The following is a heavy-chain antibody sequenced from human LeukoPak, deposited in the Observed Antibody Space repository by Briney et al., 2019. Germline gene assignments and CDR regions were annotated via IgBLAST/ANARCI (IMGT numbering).Heavy chain of an antibody. Sequence: PGGSLRLSCAASGFTFSDYSMNWVRQAPGKGLEWVSSISRRSRHLYYAGSVKGRFTISRDNAKNSLYLQMNSLRAEDMAVYYCVSDLMGAGGTTAYFHHWGQGTLVTVSS. V-gene: IGHV3-21*01. CDR3: VSDLMGAGGTTAYFHH. D-gene: IGHD1-26*01. CDR1: GFTFSDYS. CDR2: ISRRSRHL. J-gene: IGHJ1*01.